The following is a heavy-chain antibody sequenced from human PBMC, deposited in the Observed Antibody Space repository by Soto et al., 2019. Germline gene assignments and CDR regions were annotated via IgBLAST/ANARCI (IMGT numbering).Heavy chain of an antibody. Sequence: GASVKVSCKASGGTFSSYAISWVRQAPGQGLEWMGGIIPIFGTANYAQKFQGRVTITADESTSTAYMELSSLRSEDTAVYYCARDGATSLHNYYYGMDVWGQGTTVTVSS. CDR3: ARDGATSLHNYYYGMDV. V-gene: IGHV1-69*13. D-gene: IGHD1-1*01. CDR1: GGTFSSYA. J-gene: IGHJ6*02. CDR2: IIPIFGTA.